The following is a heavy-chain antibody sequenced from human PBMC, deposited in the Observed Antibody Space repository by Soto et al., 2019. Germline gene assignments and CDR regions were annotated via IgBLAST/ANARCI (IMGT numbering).Heavy chain of an antibody. CDR3: AKAPVLLLYGGWFDP. Sequence: QIQLVQSGAEVRKPGASVKVSCKASGYTFTNYGIGWVRQAPGQGLEWMGWISGDNGNTNYAEKFQGRVTMTTDTSPSTAYMELRSLRSDDTAVYYCAKAPVLLLYGGWFDPWGQGTLVSVSS. CDR2: ISGDNGNT. CDR1: GYTFTNYG. D-gene: IGHD3-22*01. J-gene: IGHJ5*02. V-gene: IGHV1-18*04.